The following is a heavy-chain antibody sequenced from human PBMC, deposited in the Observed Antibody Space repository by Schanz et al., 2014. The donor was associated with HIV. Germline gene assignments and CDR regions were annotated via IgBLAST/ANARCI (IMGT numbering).Heavy chain of an antibody. D-gene: IGHD5-12*01. CDR1: GFTFDSYG. CDR3: AKGLTIWLQPPFDY. CDR2: ISASGGST. Sequence: VQLVESGGGVVQPGRSLRLSCAASGFTFDSYGIHWVRQAPGKGLEWVSTISASGGSTYYADSVLARFTISRDNSKNTLYLQMNSLRAEDTAVYYCAKGLTIWLQPPFDYWGQGTLVTVSS. V-gene: IGHV3-23*04. J-gene: IGHJ4*02.